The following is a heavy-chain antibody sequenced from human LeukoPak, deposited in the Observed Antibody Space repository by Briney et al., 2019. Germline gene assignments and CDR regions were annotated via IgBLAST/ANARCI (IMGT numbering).Heavy chain of an antibody. Sequence: GGSLRLSCAASGFTFSSYAISWVRQAPGKGLEWVSAISGSGGSTYYADSVKGRFTISRDNSKNTLYLQMNSLRAEDTAVYYCAKIDIVVVPAARYFDYWGQGTLVTVSS. J-gene: IGHJ4*02. D-gene: IGHD2-2*01. CDR3: AKIDIVVVPAARYFDY. CDR2: ISGSGGST. CDR1: GFTFSSYA. V-gene: IGHV3-23*01.